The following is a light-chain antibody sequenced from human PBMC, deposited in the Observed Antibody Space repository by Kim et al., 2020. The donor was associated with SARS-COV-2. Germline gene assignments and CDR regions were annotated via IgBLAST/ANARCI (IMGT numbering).Light chain of an antibody. V-gene: IGKV3-20*01. CDR2: GAS. CDR1: QSVSSNY. J-gene: IGKJ1*01. Sequence: SPGERATLSCSASQSVSSNYLGWNQQKPGQTPRLLMYGASSRATGVPDRFSGSGSGTDFTLTISRLEPEDFAVYCCQQYGSSPPTFGQGTKVDIK. CDR3: QQYGSSPPT.